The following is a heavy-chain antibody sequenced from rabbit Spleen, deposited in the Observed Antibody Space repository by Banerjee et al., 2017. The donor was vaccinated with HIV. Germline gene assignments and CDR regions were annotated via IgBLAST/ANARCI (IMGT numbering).Heavy chain of an antibody. Sequence: QEQLKETGGGLVQPGGSLTLSCKASGIDLMTIAMSWVRQAPGKGLEWIACIYTGGSGSTAYASWAKGRFTVSKTSSTTVTLQLHSLTAADTATYFCARGSATMTMVITGFYFNLWGPGTLVTVS. D-gene: IGHD2-1*01. J-gene: IGHJ4*01. CDR1: GIDLMTIAM. CDR2: IYTGGSGST. CDR3: ARGSATMTMVITGFYFNL. V-gene: IGHV1S45*01.